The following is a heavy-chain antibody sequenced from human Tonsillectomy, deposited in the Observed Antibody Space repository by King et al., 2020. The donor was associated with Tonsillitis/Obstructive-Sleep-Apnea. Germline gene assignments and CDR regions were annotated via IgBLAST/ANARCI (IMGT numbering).Heavy chain of an antibody. D-gene: IGHD2-8*01. Sequence: VQLVESGGGLVKPGGSLRLSCAASGFTFSNAWMSWVRQAPGKGLEWVGRIKSKTDGGTTDYAAPVKGRFTISSDDSKNTLYLQMNSLKTEDTAVYYCTTGYCTNGVCYSPDYWGQGTLVTVSS. CDR2: IKSKTDGGTT. CDR3: TTGYCTNGVCYSPDY. CDR1: GFTFSNAW. J-gene: IGHJ4*02. V-gene: IGHV3-15*01.